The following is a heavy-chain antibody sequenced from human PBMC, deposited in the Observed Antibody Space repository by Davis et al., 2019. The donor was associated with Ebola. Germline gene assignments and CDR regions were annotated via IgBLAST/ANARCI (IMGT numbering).Heavy chain of an antibody. V-gene: IGHV4-34*01. CDR3: ARDTHSGSYYWFDP. CDR2: INHSGST. D-gene: IGHD1-26*01. CDR1: GGSFSGYY. J-gene: IGHJ5*02. Sequence: PSETLSLTCAVYGGSFSGYYWSWIRQPPGKGLEWIGEINHSGSTNYNPSLKSRVTISVDTSKNQFSLKLSSVTAADTAVYYCARDTHSGSYYWFDPWGQGTLVTVSS.